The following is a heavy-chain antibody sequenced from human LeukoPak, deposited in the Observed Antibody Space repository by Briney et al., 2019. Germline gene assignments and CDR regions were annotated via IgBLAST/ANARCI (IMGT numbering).Heavy chain of an antibody. V-gene: IGHV4-59*01. CDR2: IHYSGSS. D-gene: IGHD2-21*02. CDR3: ARGRRTAVVTDFDY. Sequence: YPSETLSLTCTVSGGSISSYYWTWIRQPPAKGLEWIGYIHYSGSSRSHPSLNSRVTMSVDTSKSQFSLKLTSVTAADTAVYYCARGRRTAVVTDFDYWGQGILVTVSS. CDR1: GGSISSYY. J-gene: IGHJ4*02.